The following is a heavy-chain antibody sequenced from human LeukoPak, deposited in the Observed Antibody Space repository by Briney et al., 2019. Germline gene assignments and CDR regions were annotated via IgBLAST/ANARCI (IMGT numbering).Heavy chain of an antibody. Sequence: GGPLRLSCAASGFTFSSYEMNWVRQAPGKGLEWVSYISSSGSTIYYADSVKGRFTISRDNAKNSLYLQMNSLRAEDTAVYYCARAGITMVHWVFDYWGQGTLVTVSS. CDR2: ISSSGSTI. CDR3: ARAGITMVHWVFDY. V-gene: IGHV3-48*03. J-gene: IGHJ4*02. CDR1: GFTFSSYE. D-gene: IGHD3-10*01.